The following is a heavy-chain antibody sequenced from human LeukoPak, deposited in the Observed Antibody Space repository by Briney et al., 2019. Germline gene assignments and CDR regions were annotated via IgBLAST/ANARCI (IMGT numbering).Heavy chain of an antibody. D-gene: IGHD3-22*01. J-gene: IGHJ4*02. CDR1: EFTFSSYE. CDR2: ISSSGNTI. CDR3: ARDHYVTSGDFYIPNSFDY. V-gene: IGHV3-48*03. Sequence: PGGSLRLSCAASEFTFSSYEMNWVRQAPGKGLEWVSYISSSGNTINYADSVKGRFTISRENSKYSELLQMNSLRAEDTAVYYCARDHYVTSGDFYIPNSFDYWGQGTLVTVSS.